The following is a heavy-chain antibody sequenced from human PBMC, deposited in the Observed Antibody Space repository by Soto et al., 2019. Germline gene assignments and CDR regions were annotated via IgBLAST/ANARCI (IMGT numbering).Heavy chain of an antibody. CDR1: GFTFSSYA. V-gene: IGHV3-23*01. Sequence: GGSLRLSCAASGFTFSSYAMSWVRQAPGKGLEWVSAISGSGGSTYYADSVKGRFTISRDNSKNTLYLQMNSLRAEDTAVYYCAKDSGYYGSGSYSLDYWGQGTLVTVSS. CDR3: AKDSGYYGSGSYSLDY. D-gene: IGHD3-10*01. J-gene: IGHJ4*02. CDR2: ISGSGGST.